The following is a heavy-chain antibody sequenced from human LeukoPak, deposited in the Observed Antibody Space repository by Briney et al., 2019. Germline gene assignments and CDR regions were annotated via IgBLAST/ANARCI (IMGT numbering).Heavy chain of an antibody. J-gene: IGHJ2*01. CDR3: ARVRAYYDILTGYYPNWYFDL. V-gene: IGHV4-38-2*02. Sequence: SETLSLTCTVSAYSTSSGYYWGWIRQPPGKGLEWIGSIYHSGSTYYNPSLKSRVTISVDTSKNQFSLKLSSVTAADTAVYYCARVRAYYDILTGYYPNWYFDLWGRGTLVTVSS. CDR2: IYHSGST. CDR1: AYSTSSGYY. D-gene: IGHD3-9*01.